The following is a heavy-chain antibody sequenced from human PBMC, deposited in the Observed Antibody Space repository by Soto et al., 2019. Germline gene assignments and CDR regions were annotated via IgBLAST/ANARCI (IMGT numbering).Heavy chain of an antibody. D-gene: IGHD3-10*01. CDR3: ARGGRGSDY. CDR1: GFTFSSYW. Sequence: EVQLVESGGGLVQPGGSLRLSCAASGFTFSSYWMHWVPQAPGKGLVWVSHINIDGSTTNYAGSVKGRFTISRDNAKNTLYLQMYSLRDEETAVYYCARGGRGSDYWGQGTLVTVSS. CDR2: INIDGSTT. V-gene: IGHV3-74*01. J-gene: IGHJ4*02.